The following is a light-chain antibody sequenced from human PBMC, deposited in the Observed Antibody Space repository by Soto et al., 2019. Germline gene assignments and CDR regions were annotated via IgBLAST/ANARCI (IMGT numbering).Light chain of an antibody. V-gene: IGLV2-23*02. CDR1: SSDVGSYNL. Sequence: QSVLAQPASVPGSPGQSITISCTGTSSDVGSYNLASWYQQHPGKAPKLMIYEVSKRPSGVSNRFSGSKSGNTASLTISGLQAEDEADYYCCSYAGSSTFLYVFGTGTKVTVL. CDR2: EVS. J-gene: IGLJ1*01. CDR3: CSYAGSSTFLYV.